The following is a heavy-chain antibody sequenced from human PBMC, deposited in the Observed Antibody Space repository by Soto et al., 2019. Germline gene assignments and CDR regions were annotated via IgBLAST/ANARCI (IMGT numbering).Heavy chain of an antibody. D-gene: IGHD2-8*01. CDR1: GFSLGSYW. CDR2: IKKDGSRT. CDR3: ARDVSPGTSTLYLGAFDI. J-gene: IGHJ3*02. Sequence: EAQLVESGGGLVQPGGSLRLSCEASGFSLGSYWMTWVRQAPGKGLEWVANIKKDGSRTSYLDSVRGRFTISRDNVGNSLSLQMDSLRAEDTGLYFCARDVSPGTSTLYLGAFDIWGQGTMVTVSS. V-gene: IGHV3-7*05.